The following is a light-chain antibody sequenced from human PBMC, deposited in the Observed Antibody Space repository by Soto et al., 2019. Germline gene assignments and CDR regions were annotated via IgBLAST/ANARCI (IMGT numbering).Light chain of an antibody. CDR3: QQRNNWPRIT. V-gene: IGKV3-11*01. J-gene: IGKJ5*01. CDR2: DAS. Sequence: EVLLTQSPATLSLSPGERATLSCRASQSVGSYLAWYQQKPGQDPRLLIYDASKRATDIPTRFSGSGSGTDFTLTISSREPEDFAVYYCQQRNNWPRITVGQGTRLQIK. CDR1: QSVGSY.